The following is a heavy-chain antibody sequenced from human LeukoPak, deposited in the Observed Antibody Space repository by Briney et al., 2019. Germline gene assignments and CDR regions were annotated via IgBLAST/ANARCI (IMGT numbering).Heavy chain of an antibody. D-gene: IGHD3-10*01. CDR1: GCSISSGSYY. CDR2: IYYTGST. J-gene: IGHJ4*02. CDR3: AREVSYGSGSFADY. V-gene: IGHV4-61*01. Sequence: SETLSLTCTVSGCSISSGSYYWSWLRQPPGKGLEYLGYIYYTGSTNYSPSLKSRVTISVDMCKKQFSLKLSSVTAADTAIYYCAREVSYGSGSFADYWGQGTLVTASS.